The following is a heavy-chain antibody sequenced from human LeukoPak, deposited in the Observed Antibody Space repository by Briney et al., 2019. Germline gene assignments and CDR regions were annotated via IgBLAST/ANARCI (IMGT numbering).Heavy chain of an antibody. CDR2: ISAYNGNT. Sequence: ASVMVSCKASGYTFTSYGISWVRQAPGQGLEWMGWISAYNGNTNYAQKLQGRVTMTTDTSTSTAYMELRSLRSDDTAVYYCARDLRDYDILTGHSGGVDYWGQGTLVTVSS. CDR1: GYTFTSYG. D-gene: IGHD3-9*01. CDR3: ARDLRDYDILTGHSGGVDY. J-gene: IGHJ4*02. V-gene: IGHV1-18*01.